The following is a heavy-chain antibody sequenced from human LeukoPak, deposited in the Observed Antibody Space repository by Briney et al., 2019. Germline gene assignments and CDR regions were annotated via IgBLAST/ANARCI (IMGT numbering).Heavy chain of an antibody. CDR3: ATRRSSTWYYFDS. V-gene: IGHV3-23*01. Sequence: GGSLRLSCAASVFTFRSCAMSWVRQAPGEGLEWVSAISDSGGSTNYADSVRGRFTISRDNSKNTLCLQMNSLRAEDTAVYYCATRRSSTWYYFDSWGQGTPVTVSS. J-gene: IGHJ4*02. D-gene: IGHD6-13*01. CDR2: ISDSGGST. CDR1: VFTFRSCA.